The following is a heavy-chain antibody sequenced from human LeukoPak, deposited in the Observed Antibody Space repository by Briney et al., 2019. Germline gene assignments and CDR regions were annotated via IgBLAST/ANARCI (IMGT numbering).Heavy chain of an antibody. CDR1: GYTFTSYY. Sequence: ASVKVSCKASGYTFTSYYMHWVRQAPGQGLEWMGIINPSGGSTSYAQKFQGRVTMTRDMSTSTVYMELSSLRSEDTAVYYCARDDTGYDSSGYYPGSWGQGTLVTVSS. CDR3: ARDDTGYDSSGYYPGS. D-gene: IGHD3-22*01. J-gene: IGHJ4*02. V-gene: IGHV1-46*01. CDR2: INPSGGST.